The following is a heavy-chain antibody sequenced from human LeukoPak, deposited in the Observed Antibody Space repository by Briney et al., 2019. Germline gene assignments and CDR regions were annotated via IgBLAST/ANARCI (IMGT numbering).Heavy chain of an antibody. CDR3: ARDLAWGAFDY. D-gene: IGHD7-27*01. CDR1: GFSFSEHG. V-gene: IGHV3-23*01. Sequence: PGGSLRLSCAASGFSFSEHGMNWVGQAPGKRLEWLSGISPRGGGTYYADSVKGRSTISRDDSKRTLSLQMNSLRVEDTAVYYCARDLAWGAFDYWGQGTLVSVSS. CDR2: ISPRGGGT. J-gene: IGHJ4*02.